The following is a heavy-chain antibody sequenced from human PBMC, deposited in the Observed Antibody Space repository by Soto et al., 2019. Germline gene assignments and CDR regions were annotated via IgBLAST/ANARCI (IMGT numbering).Heavy chain of an antibody. CDR1: GYTFTGYY. V-gene: IGHV1-2*04. J-gene: IGHJ5*02. D-gene: IGHD4-17*01. Sequence: ASVKVSCKASGYTFTGYYMHWVRQAPGQGLEWMGWINPNSGGTNYAQKFQGWVTMTRDTSISTAYMELRRLRSDDTAVYYCERGASSYDDGSNWFDPGGQGTLVNVSA. CDR3: ERGASSYDDGSNWFDP. CDR2: INPNSGGT.